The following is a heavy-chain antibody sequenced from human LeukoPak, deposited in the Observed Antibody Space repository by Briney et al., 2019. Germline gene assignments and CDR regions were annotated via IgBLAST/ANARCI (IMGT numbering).Heavy chain of an antibody. CDR3: ARDYDSTGQIDY. CDR2: ISSSSSTT. CDR1: GFTFSSYT. J-gene: IGHJ4*02. Sequence: PGGSLRLSCAASGFTFSSYTMNWVRQAPGKGLEWISYISSSSSTTYYADSVRGRFTISRDNAKISLYLQMNSLRDEDTAVYYCARDYDSTGQIDYWGQGTLVTVSS. V-gene: IGHV3-48*02. D-gene: IGHD3-22*01.